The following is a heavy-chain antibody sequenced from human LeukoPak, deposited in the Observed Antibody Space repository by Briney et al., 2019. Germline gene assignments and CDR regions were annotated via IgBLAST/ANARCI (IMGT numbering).Heavy chain of an antibody. D-gene: IGHD2-15*01. CDR2: IISNGGST. CDR3: ARASGYCSGGSCPLYYYGMDV. J-gene: IGHJ6*04. V-gene: IGHV3-64*02. Sequence: GSLRLSCAASGFTFSSYAMHWFRQAPGKGLEYVSAIISNGGSTYYADSVKGRFTISRDNSKNTLYLQMGSLRAEDRAVYYCARASGYCSGGSCPLYYYGMDVWGKGTTVTVSS. CDR1: GFTFSSYA.